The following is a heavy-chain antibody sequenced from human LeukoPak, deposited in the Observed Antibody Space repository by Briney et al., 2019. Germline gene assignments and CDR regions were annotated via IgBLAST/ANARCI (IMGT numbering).Heavy chain of an antibody. D-gene: IGHD6-19*01. CDR1: EFTFSSYW. CDR2: LTWHWSHT. Sequence: GGSLRLSCVACEFTFSSYWMHWVRQAPGKGLVWVSRLTWHWSHTSYADSVKGRFTISRDNAKNTFYLQMNSLRAEDTAVYYCARGMAYSSGWFPFDYWGQGSLVTVSS. J-gene: IGHJ4*02. CDR3: ARGMAYSSGWFPFDY. V-gene: IGHV3-74*01.